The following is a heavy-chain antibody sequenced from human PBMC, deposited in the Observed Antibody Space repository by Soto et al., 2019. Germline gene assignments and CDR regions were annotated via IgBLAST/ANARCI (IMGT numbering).Heavy chain of an antibody. D-gene: IGHD3-10*01. J-gene: IGHJ6*03. CDR1: GFSLSTSGMC. CDR2: IDWDDDK. CDR3: ARTLMVRGVRSENYYMDV. V-gene: IGHV2-70*11. Sequence: ESGPTLVNPTQTLTLTCTFSGFSLSTSGMCVSWIRQPPGKALEWLARIDWDDDKYYSTSLKTRLTISKDTSKNQVVLTMTNMDPVDTATYYCARTLMVRGVRSENYYMDVWGKGTTVTVSS.